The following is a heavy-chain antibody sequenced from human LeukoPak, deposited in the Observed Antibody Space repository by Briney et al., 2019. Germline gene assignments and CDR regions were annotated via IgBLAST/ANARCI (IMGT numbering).Heavy chain of an antibody. CDR2: FDPEDGET. V-gene: IGHV1-24*01. D-gene: IGHD6-19*01. CDR3: ATRARSSGWYSLNWFDP. J-gene: IGHJ5*02. Sequence: GASVKVSCKVSGYTLTELSMHWVRQAPGKGLEWMGGFDPEDGETIYAQKFQGRVTMTEDTSTDTAYMELSSLRSEDTAVYYCATRARSSGWYSLNWFDPWGQVTLVTVSS. CDR1: GYTLTELS.